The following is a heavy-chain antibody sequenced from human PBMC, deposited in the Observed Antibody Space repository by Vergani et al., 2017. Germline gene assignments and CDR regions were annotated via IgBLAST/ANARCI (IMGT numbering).Heavy chain of an antibody. CDR1: GFTFSSHG. CDR2: IWYDGSNK. J-gene: IGHJ5*01. CDR3: ARWGNEKRLDS. D-gene: IGHD1-1*01. Sequence: VQLVESEGGVVQPGRSLTLSCVAFGFTFSSHGMHWVRQAPGKGLEWVAVIWYDGSNKYYGDSVKGRFTISRDNSKNTLYLQRNSLRVEDTAVYYCARWGNEKRLDSWGQGTLVTVSS. V-gene: IGHV3-33*01.